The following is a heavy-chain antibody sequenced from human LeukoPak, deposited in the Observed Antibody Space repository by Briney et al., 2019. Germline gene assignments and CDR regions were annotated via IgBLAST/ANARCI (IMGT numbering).Heavy chain of an antibody. Sequence: PGGSLRLSCAASGFTFSSYSMNWVRQAPGKGLEWVAVISYDGSNKYYADSVKGRFTISRDNSKNTLYLQMNSLRAEDTAVYYCAKVQFPEHLVDAFDIWGQGTMVTVSS. D-gene: IGHD2-21*01. V-gene: IGHV3-30*18. CDR3: AKVQFPEHLVDAFDI. J-gene: IGHJ3*02. CDR1: GFTFSSYS. CDR2: ISYDGSNK.